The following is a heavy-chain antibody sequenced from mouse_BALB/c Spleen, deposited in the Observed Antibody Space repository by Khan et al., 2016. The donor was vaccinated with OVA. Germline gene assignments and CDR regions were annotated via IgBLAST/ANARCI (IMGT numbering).Heavy chain of an antibody. CDR3: ALYYYGRAWFAY. CDR2: IWGDGNT. D-gene: IGHD1-1*01. Sequence: QVRLQQSGPGLVAPSQSLSITCTVSGFSLTSYGVGWVRQPPGKGLEWLGVIWGDGNTNYHSAPISRLSISKDNSKSQVFLKLNSLQTDDTATYYCALYYYGRAWFAYWGQGTLVTVSA. CDR1: GFSLTSYG. V-gene: IGHV2-3*01. J-gene: IGHJ3*01.